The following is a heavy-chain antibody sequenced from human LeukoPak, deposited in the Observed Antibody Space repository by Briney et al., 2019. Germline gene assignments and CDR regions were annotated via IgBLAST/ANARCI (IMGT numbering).Heavy chain of an antibody. CDR2: INHSGST. Sequence: SETLSLTCAVYGGSFSGYYWSWIRQPPGKGLEWIGEINHSGSTNYNPSLKSRVTISVDTSKNQFSLKLSSVTAADTAVYYCARALIHNCSSTSCYAVRFDPWGQGTLVIVSS. J-gene: IGHJ5*02. D-gene: IGHD2-2*01. CDR3: ARALIHNCSSTSCYAVRFDP. CDR1: GGSFSGYY. V-gene: IGHV4-34*01.